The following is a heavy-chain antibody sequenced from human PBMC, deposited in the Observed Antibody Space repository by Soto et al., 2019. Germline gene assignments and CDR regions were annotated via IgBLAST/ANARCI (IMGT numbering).Heavy chain of an antibody. D-gene: IGHD2-2*01. CDR3: ARAIYCSSTSCYEYNWFDP. Sequence: KPSETLSLTCAVYGGSFSGYYWSWIRQPPGKGLEWIGEINHSGSTNYNPSLKSRVTISVDTSKNQFSLKLSSVTAADTAVYYCARAIYCSSTSCYEYNWFDPWGQGTLVTVSS. CDR2: INHSGST. J-gene: IGHJ5*02. CDR1: GGSFSGYY. V-gene: IGHV4-34*01.